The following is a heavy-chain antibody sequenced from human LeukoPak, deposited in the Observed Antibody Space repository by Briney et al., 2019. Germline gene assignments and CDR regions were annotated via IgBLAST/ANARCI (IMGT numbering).Heavy chain of an antibody. CDR3: AREYCSSTSCHPDY. D-gene: IGHD2-2*01. CDR1: GFTVSSNY. CDR2: IYSGGST. J-gene: IGHJ4*02. V-gene: IGHV3-53*04. Sequence: GGSLRLSCAASGFTVSSNYMSWVRQAPGKGLEWVSVIYSGGSTYYADSVKGRFTISRHNSKNTLYLQMNSLRAEDTAVYYCAREYCSSTSCHPDYWGQGTLVTVSS.